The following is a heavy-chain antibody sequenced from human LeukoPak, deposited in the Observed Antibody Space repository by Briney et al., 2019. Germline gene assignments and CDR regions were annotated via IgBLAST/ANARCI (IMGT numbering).Heavy chain of an antibody. Sequence: SQTLSLTYAISGDSVSSNSAVWNWIRQSPSRGLEWLGRTYYRSKWYNDYAVSVKSRITINPDTSMNQFSLQLNSVTPEDTAVYYCARSYNWFDPWGQGTLATVSS. J-gene: IGHJ5*02. CDR2: TYYRSKWYN. CDR3: ARSYNWFDP. V-gene: IGHV6-1*01. CDR1: GDSVSSNSAV. D-gene: IGHD3-16*01.